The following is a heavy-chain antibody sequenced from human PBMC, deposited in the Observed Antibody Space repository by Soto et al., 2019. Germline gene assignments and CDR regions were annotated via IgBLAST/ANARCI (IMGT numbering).Heavy chain of an antibody. CDR1: GGSISSYY. CDR3: VGGRWLQLPNY. J-gene: IGHJ4*02. CDR2: IYYSGST. D-gene: IGHD5-12*01. Sequence: TSETLSLTCTVSGGSISSYYWSWIRQPPGKGLEWIGYIYYSGSTNYNPSLKSRVTISVDTSKNQFSLKLSSVTAADTAVYYCVGGRWLQLPNYWGQGTLVTVSS. V-gene: IGHV4-59*01.